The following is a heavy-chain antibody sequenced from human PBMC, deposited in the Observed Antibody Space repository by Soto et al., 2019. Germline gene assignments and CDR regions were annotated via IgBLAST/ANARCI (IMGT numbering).Heavy chain of an antibody. J-gene: IGHJ4*02. Sequence: ASVKVSCKASGYNFFSFGISWVRQAPGQGLEWVGWVSVPSGDTSSAQNFQGRVTVTTDTSTSTAYLEVGSLRSDDTAVYYCARTCRSGGSCYLEYWGEGTLVTVSS. V-gene: IGHV1-18*01. CDR2: VSVPSGDT. D-gene: IGHD2-15*01. CDR1: GYNFFSFG. CDR3: ARTCRSGGSCYLEY.